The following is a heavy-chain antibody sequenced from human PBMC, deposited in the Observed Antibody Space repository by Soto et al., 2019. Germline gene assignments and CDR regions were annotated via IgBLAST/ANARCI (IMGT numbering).Heavy chain of an antibody. CDR2: INAGNGNT. Sequence: QVQLVKSGAEEKKPGASVKVSCKASGYNFTSYAMHWVRQAPEQRLEWMGWINAGNGNTKYSQKFQGRVTITRDTSASTAYMELSSLRSEDTAVYYCARSIVVVTALDYWGQGTLVTVSS. CDR1: GYNFTSYA. D-gene: IGHD2-21*02. J-gene: IGHJ4*02. V-gene: IGHV1-3*05. CDR3: ARSIVVVTALDY.